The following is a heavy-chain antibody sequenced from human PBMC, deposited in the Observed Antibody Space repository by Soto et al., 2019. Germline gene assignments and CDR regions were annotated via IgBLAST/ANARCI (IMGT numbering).Heavy chain of an antibody. J-gene: IGHJ4*02. CDR1: GYTLTSYY. D-gene: IGHD4-17*01. CDR2: INPSSGST. V-gene: IGHV1-46*01. Sequence: QVQLVQSGAEVRKPGASVKVSCKASGYTLTSYYIYWVRQAPGQGLEWMGVINPSSGSTNYAQNFQGRVTMTRDTSTGTVSMELSSLRSEDTAVYYCARGDYMLFLDYWGLGTLVTVST. CDR3: ARGDYMLFLDY.